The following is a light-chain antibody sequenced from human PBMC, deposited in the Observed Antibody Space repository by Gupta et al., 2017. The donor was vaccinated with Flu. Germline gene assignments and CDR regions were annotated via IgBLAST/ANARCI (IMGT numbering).Light chain of an antibody. CDR1: KLGDKY. V-gene: IGLV3-1*01. CDR3: QAWDSSTAF. Sequence: SYELTQPPSVSVSPGQTASITCSGDKLGDKYACWYQQKPGQSPVLVIYQDSKRPSGIPERFSGSNSGNTATLTISGTQAMDEADYYCQAWDSSTAFFGTGTKVTGL. CDR2: QDS. J-gene: IGLJ1*01.